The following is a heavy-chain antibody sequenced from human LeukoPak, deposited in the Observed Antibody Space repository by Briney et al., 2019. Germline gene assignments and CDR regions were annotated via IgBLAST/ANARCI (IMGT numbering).Heavy chain of an antibody. V-gene: IGHV4-39*07. CDR3: ARGVVEQWLVNW. CDR1: GGSISSGDYY. CDR2: IHYRGST. D-gene: IGHD6-19*01. Sequence: SQTLSLTCTVSGGSISSGDYYWSWIRQPPGKGLEWIGSIHYRGSTYYNPSLRSRVTISVDTSKNQFSLKLSSVTDADTAVYYCARGVVEQWLVNWWGQGTLVTVSS. J-gene: IGHJ4*02.